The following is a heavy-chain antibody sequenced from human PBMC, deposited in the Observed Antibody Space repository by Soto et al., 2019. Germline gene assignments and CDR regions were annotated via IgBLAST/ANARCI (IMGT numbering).Heavy chain of an antibody. CDR2: IFYTGST. Sequence: PLETLSLPCTVSGGSIRSYCWSWIRQPPGKGLEWIGYIFYTGSTNYNPSLKSRVLISVDTSKSQFSLKLRSVTAADTAVYYCARQDGYYYYIDVWGKGTTVTVSS. CDR3: ARQDGYYYYIDV. CDR1: GGSIRSYC. J-gene: IGHJ6*03. V-gene: IGHV4-59*08.